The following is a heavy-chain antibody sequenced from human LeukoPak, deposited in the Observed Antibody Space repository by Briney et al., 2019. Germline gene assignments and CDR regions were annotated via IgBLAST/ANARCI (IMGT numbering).Heavy chain of an antibody. CDR2: IYHSGST. J-gene: IGHJ6*02. CDR3: ARGRVGATIDV. V-gene: IGHV4-30-2*01. D-gene: IGHD1-26*01. CDR1: GGSISSGGYS. Sequence: PSQTLSLTCAVSGGSISSGGYSWSWIRQPPGKGLEWIGYIYHSGSTYYNPSLKSRVTISVDRSKNQFSLKLSSVTAADTALYYCARGRVGATIDVWGQGTTVTVSS.